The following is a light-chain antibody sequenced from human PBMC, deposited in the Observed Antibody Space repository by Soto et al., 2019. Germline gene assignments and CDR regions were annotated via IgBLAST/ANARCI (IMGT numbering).Light chain of an antibody. V-gene: IGKV3-20*01. CDR2: GAS. CDR3: QQYNNWPRT. Sequence: EIVLTQSPGTLSLSPGESTTLSCRASQSVSSSYLAWYQQKTGQPPRLLIYGASSRATGIPDRFSGSGSGTDFTLTISSLQFEDFAVYYCQQYNNWPRTFGQGTKVDIK. CDR1: QSVSSSY. J-gene: IGKJ1*01.